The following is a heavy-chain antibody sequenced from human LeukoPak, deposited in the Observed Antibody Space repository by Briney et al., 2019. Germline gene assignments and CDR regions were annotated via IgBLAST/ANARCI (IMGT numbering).Heavy chain of an antibody. D-gene: IGHD3-22*01. CDR3: ARDYYDSSYGMDV. Sequence: PSETLSLTCAVYGGSFSGYYWSWIRQPPGKGLEWIGEINHSGSTNYNPSLKSRVTISVDTSKNQFSLKLSSVTAADTAVYYCARDYYDSSYGMDVWGQGTTVTVSS. CDR2: INHSGST. V-gene: IGHV4-34*01. CDR1: GGSFSGYY. J-gene: IGHJ6*02.